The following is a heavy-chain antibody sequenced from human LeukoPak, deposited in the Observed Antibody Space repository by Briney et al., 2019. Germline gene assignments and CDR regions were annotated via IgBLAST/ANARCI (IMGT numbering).Heavy chain of an antibody. CDR2: IYTSGST. V-gene: IGHV4-4*09. D-gene: IGHD3-22*01. J-gene: IGHJ4*02. Sequence: SETLSLTCTVSGGSISSYYWSWIRQPPGKGLEWIGYIYTSGSTNYNPSLKSRVTISVDTSKNQFSLKLSSVTAADTAVYHCARRTSSGTFDYWGQGTLVTVSS. CDR1: GGSISSYY. CDR3: ARRTSSGTFDY.